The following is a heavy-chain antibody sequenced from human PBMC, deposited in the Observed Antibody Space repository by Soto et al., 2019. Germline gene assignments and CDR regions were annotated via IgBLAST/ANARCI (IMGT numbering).Heavy chain of an antibody. D-gene: IGHD3-22*01. CDR1: GYSFSNYG. CDR3: ARDGFNIYYFYSSGPRWFDP. Sequence: QVHLVQSGAEVKKPGASVKVSCKASGYSFSNYGINWVRQAPGQGLEWMGWISAYNGNTKYAQKLQGRVTVTTDTSTSTADTELRSLISDDTAVYYGARDGFNIYYFYSSGPRWFDPWGQGTLVTGSS. V-gene: IGHV1-18*04. CDR2: ISAYNGNT. J-gene: IGHJ5*02.